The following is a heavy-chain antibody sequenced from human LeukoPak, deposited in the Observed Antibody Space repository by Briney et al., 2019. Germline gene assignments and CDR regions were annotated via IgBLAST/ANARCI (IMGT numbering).Heavy chain of an antibody. CDR1: GFTVSSNE. J-gene: IGHJ6*02. CDR2: ISGGST. CDR3: AKSGDIAVAGTYGMDV. D-gene: IGHD6-19*01. Sequence: PGGSLRLSCAASGFTVSSNEMSWVRQAPGKGLEWVSSISGGSTYYADSVKGRFTISRDNSKNTLYLQMNSLRAEDTAVYYCAKSGDIAVAGTYGMDVWGQGTTVNVSS. V-gene: IGHV3-38-3*01.